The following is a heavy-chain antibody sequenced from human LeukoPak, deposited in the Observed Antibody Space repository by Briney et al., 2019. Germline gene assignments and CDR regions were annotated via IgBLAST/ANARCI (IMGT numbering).Heavy chain of an antibody. D-gene: IGHD5-18*01. V-gene: IGHV4-59*01. CDR2: ISYSGST. J-gene: IGHJ6*03. CDR1: AGSISGFF. Sequence: SETLSLTCTVFAGSISGFFWSWIRQPPGKGLEWIGYISYSGSTNYNPSLKSRVTISSDTSKNQVSPKLSSVTAADTAVYYCARTYRYGSFPVYHYYMDVWGKGTTVTVSS. CDR3: ARTYRYGSFPVYHYYMDV.